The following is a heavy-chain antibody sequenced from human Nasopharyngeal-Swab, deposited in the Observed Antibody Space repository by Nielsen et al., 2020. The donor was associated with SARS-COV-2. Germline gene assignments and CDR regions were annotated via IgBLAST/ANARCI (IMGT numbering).Heavy chain of an antibody. D-gene: IGHD6-6*01. CDR2: IYPGDSDT. V-gene: IGHV5-51*01. CDR1: GYSFTSYW. CDR3: ARLGMNSSSSQAFFWFDP. J-gene: IGHJ5*02. Sequence: GESLKISCKGSGYSFTSYWIGWVRQMPGKGLEWMGIIYPGDSDTRYSPSFQGQVTISADKSISTAYLQWSSLKASDTAMYYCARLGMNSSSSQAFFWFDPWGQGTLVTVSS.